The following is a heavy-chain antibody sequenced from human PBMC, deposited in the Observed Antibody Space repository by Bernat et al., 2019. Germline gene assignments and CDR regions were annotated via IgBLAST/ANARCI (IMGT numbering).Heavy chain of an antibody. J-gene: IGHJ4*02. CDR2: IYWDDDK. CDR3: AHVLEWFGELYFDY. V-gene: IGHV2-5*02. D-gene: IGHD3-10*01. CDR1: GFSLSTSGVG. Sequence: QITLKESGPTLVKPTQTLTLTCTFSGFSLSTSGVGVGWIHQPPGKALEWLALIYWDDDKRYSPSLKSRLTITKDTSKNQVVLTMTNMDPVDTATYYCAHVLEWFGELYFDYWGQGTLVTVSS.